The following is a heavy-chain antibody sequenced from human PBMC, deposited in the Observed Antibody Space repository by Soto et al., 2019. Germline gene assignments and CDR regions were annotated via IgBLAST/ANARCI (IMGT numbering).Heavy chain of an antibody. J-gene: IGHJ4*02. D-gene: IGHD4-4*01. V-gene: IGHV4-39*01. CDR3: AIKGHDYSNYEDGVFDY. Sequence: SETVSLTCTVSGGSISSSSYYWGWIRQPPGKGLEWIGSIYYSGSTYYNLSLKSRVTISVDTSKNQFSLKLSSVTAADTAVYFCAIKGHDYSNYEDGVFDYWGQGTLVTVSS. CDR1: GGSISSSSYY. CDR2: IYYSGST.